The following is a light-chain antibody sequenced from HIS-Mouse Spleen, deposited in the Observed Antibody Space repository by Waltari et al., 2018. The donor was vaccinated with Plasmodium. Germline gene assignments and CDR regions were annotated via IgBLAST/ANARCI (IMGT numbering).Light chain of an antibody. J-gene: IGLJ2*01. V-gene: IGLV3-25*03. CDR3: QSADSSGTYVV. Sequence: SYELTQPPSASVSPGQTARITCSGDALPKQYAYWYQQKPVQAPVLVIYKDSERPSGIPERFSGSSSGTTVTFTISGVQAEDEADYYCQSADSSGTYVVFGGGTKLTVL. CDR2: KDS. CDR1: ALPKQY.